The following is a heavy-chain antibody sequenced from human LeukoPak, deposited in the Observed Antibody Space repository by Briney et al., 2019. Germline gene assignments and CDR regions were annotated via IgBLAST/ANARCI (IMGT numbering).Heavy chain of an antibody. J-gene: IGHJ4*02. CDR2: ISPGGDAV. V-gene: IGHV3-11*01. D-gene: IGHD3-10*01. CDR3: ASPAMVREVYAPFDY. CDR1: GFIFSDYH. Sequence: GGSLRLSCAASGFIFSDYHMSWIRQAPGKGLEWVSYISPGGDAVYFADSVKGRFTISRDNSKNTLYLQMNSLRAEDTAVYYCASPAMVREVYAPFDYWGQGTLVTVSS.